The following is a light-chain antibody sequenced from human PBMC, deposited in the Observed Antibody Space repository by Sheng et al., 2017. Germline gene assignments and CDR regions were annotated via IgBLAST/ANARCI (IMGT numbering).Light chain of an antibody. CDR1: SSDVGGYNY. CDR2: DVS. J-gene: IGLJ1*01. Sequence: QSALTQPASVSGSPGQSITISCTGTSSDVGGYNYVSWYQQHPGKAPKVMIYDVSKRPSGVSNRFSGSKSGNTASLTISGLQAEDEADYYCSSYSGSSIYVFGTGTKVTVL. CDR3: SSYSGSSIYV. V-gene: IGLV2-14*01.